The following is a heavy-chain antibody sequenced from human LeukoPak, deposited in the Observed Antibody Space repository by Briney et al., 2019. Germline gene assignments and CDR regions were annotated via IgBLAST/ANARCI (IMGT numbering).Heavy chain of an antibody. Sequence: ASVKVSYKASGYTFTSYGISWVRQAPGQGLEWMGWISPYNGNTKYAQKLQGRVTMTTDTSTSTAYMELRSLRSDYTAVYYCARDRYYDILTGYYPPLYYGMDVWGKGGTVTVSS. CDR2: ISPYNGNT. V-gene: IGHV1-18*04. D-gene: IGHD3-9*01. CDR3: ARDRYYDILTGYYPPLYYGMDV. CDR1: GYTFTSYG. J-gene: IGHJ6*04.